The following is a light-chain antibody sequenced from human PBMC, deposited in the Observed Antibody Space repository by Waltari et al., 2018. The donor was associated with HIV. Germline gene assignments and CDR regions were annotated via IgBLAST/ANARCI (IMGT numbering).Light chain of an antibody. CDR3: QQYGSSPSWT. Sequence: EILLTQSPGTLSLSPGERATLSCRASQSVSSTYLAWYQQKGGQAPRPLIYGASSRATGIPDRFSGSGSGTDFSLTISRLEPEDFAVYYCQQYGSSPSWTFGQGTRVEIK. CDR2: GAS. V-gene: IGKV3-20*01. CDR1: QSVSSTY. J-gene: IGKJ1*01.